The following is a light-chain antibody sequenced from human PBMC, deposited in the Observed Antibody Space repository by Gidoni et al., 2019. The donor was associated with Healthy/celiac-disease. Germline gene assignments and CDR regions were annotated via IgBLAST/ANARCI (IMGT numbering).Light chain of an antibody. J-gene: IGKJ4*01. V-gene: IGKV3-11*01. Sequence: IVSTQSPASLSLSPGERATLSCSASQSVSYYLAWYQQKPGQAPRLLIYDASNRATGIPARFSGSGSGTDFTLTISSLEPEDFAVYYCQQRSNWPLTFGGGTKVEIK. CDR1: QSVSYY. CDR3: QQRSNWPLT. CDR2: DAS.